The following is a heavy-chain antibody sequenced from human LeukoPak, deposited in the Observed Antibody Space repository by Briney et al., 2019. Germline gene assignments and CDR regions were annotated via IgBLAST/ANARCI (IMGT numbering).Heavy chain of an antibody. CDR2: IYPGHSDT. D-gene: IGHD3-22*01. Sequence: GESLKISCKGSGYSFSSYWIGWVRQMPGKGLKWMGIIYPGHSDTKYSPSFQGQVTMSADRSINTAYLQWSSLKASDTATYYCARAPLDSSGNHWGVWFDPWGQGTLVTVSS. CDR1: GYSFSSYW. J-gene: IGHJ5*02. CDR3: ARAPLDSSGNHWGVWFDP. V-gene: IGHV5-51*01.